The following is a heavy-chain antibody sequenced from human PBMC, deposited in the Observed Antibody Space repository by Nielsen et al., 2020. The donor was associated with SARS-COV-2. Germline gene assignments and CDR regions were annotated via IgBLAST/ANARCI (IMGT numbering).Heavy chain of an antibody. CDR1: GFTISTYG. D-gene: IGHD6-19*01. Sequence: GESLKISCVVSGFTISTYGMSWVRQAPGKGLEWVSAISSSTYYADSVKGRFTVSRDNSKNTLYLQMNSLRAEDTAVFYCARGGVNGWWDYWGQGTLVTVSS. CDR2: ISSST. J-gene: IGHJ4*02. CDR3: ARGGVNGWWDY. V-gene: IGHV3-23*01.